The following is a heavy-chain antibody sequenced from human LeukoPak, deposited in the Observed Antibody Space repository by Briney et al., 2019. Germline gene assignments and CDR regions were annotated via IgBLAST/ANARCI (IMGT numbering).Heavy chain of an antibody. CDR2: ISSSSSYI. D-gene: IGHD3-10*01. V-gene: IGHV3-21*01. CDR1: GFTFSSYS. J-gene: IGHJ4*02. Sequence: GGSLRLSCAASGFTFSSYSMNWVRQAPGKGLEWVSSISSSSSYIYYADSVKGRFTISRDNAKNSLYLQMNSLRAEDTAVYYCAGVTMVRGVISRADYWGQGTLVTVSS. CDR3: AGVTMVRGVISRADY.